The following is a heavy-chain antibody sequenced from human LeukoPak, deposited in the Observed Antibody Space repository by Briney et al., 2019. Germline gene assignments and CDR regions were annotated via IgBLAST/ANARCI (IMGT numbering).Heavy chain of an antibody. CDR3: ARRAYCGGDCFIDY. Sequence: GESLKISCKGSGYTFTNYWIGWVRQMPGKGLEWMGIIYPGDSDTRYSPSFQGQVTISADKSISTAYLQWSSLKASDTAIYYCARRAYCGGDCFIDYWGQGTLVTVSS. V-gene: IGHV5-51*01. D-gene: IGHD2-21*02. CDR2: IYPGDSDT. J-gene: IGHJ4*02. CDR1: GYTFTNYW.